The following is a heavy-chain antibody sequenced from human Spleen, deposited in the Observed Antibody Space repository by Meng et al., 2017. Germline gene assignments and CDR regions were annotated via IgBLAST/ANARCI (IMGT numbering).Heavy chain of an antibody. V-gene: IGHV4-38-2*02. CDR3: GREAYWASGSPFHY. D-gene: IGHD3-10*01. Sequence: ESLKISCAASGFTFSSYAMSWVRQAPGKGLEWIGSIHHSGSIYFNPSLKSRLAISVDTSKNQFSLKLISVTAADTAVYYCGREAYWASGSPFHYWGRGTLVTVSS. CDR1: GFTFSSYA. J-gene: IGHJ4*02. CDR2: IHHSGSI.